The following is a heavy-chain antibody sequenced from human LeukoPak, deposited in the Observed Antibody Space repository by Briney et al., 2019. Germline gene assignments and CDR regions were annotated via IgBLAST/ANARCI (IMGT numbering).Heavy chain of an antibody. CDR1: GGSISSYY. CDR3: ARDGEWLDAFDI. J-gene: IGHJ3*02. D-gene: IGHD5-12*01. CDR2: IYSSGST. Sequence: SETLSLTCTVSGGSISSYYWSWIRQPAGKGLEWIGRIYSSGSTNYNPSLRSRVTMSVDTSKNQFSLKLSSVTAADTAVYYCARDGEWLDAFDIWGQGTMVTVSS. V-gene: IGHV4-4*07.